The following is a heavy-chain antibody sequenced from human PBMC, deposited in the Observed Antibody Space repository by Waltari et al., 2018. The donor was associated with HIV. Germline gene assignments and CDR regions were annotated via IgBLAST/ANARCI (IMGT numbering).Heavy chain of an antibody. D-gene: IGHD3-22*01. Sequence: QVQLQESGPGLVKPSQTLSLTCTVSGCSISSGSYYWSWIRPPAGKGLEWIGRIYTSGSTNYNPSLKSRVTISVDTSKNQFSLKLSSVTAADTAVYYCARDNHYDSSGYLAVWGSFDIWGQGTMVTVSS. CDR2: IYTSGST. CDR1: GCSISSGSYY. CDR3: ARDNHYDSSGYLAVWGSFDI. J-gene: IGHJ3*02. V-gene: IGHV4-61*02.